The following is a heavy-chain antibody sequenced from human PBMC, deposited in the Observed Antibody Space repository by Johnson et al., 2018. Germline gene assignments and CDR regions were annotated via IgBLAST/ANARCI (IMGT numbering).Heavy chain of an antibody. CDR2: ISYDGSNK. CDR1: GFTFSSYG. V-gene: IGHV3-30*18. Sequence: QVQLVQSGGGVVQPGRSLRLSCAASGFTFSSYGMHWVRQAPGKGLEWVAVISYDGSNKYYADSVKGRFTISRDNSKNTLYLQMNRLRAEDTAVYYCAKDQSPAVGVDPLDIWGQGTMVTVSS. CDR3: AKDQSPAVGVDPLDI. D-gene: IGHD6-19*01. J-gene: IGHJ3*02.